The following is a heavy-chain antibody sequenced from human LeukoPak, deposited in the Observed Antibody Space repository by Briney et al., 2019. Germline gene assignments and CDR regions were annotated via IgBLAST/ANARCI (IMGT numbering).Heavy chain of an antibody. J-gene: IGHJ4*02. Sequence: GSSVNVSCKASGGTFSSYAISWVRQAPGQGLEWMGGIIPIFGTANYAQKFQGRVTITADESTSTAYMELSSLRSEDTAVYYCARGGYDYVWGSYRPENYFDYWGQGTLVTVSS. V-gene: IGHV1-69*01. CDR2: IIPIFGTA. CDR3: ARGGYDYVWGSYRPENYFDY. CDR1: GGTFSSYA. D-gene: IGHD3-16*02.